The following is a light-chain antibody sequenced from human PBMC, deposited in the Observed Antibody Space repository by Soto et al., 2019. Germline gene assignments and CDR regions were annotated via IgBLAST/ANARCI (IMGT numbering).Light chain of an antibody. V-gene: IGKV1-33*01. CDR1: QDISNH. J-gene: IGKJ4*01. Sequence: DVQMTPSPSSLSASAGDRVTITCQASQDISNHLNWYQQKAGKAPKLLINDAYNLEAGVPSRFSESGAGTDFPLTIGTLQPEDIATYYCQQYVNALTFGGGTKVEIK. CDR3: QQYVNALT. CDR2: DAY.